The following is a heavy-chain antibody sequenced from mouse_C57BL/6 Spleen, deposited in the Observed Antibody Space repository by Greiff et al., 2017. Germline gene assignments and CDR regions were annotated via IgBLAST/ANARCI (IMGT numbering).Heavy chain of an antibody. Sequence: VHLVESGAELVKPGASVKISCKASGYAFSSYWMNWVKQRPGKGLAWIGQIYPGDGDTNYNGKFKGKATLTADKSSSTAYMQLSCLTSEDSAVYFCAREADGYYAYWGQGTTLTVSS. V-gene: IGHV1-80*01. CDR2: IYPGDGDT. D-gene: IGHD2-3*01. CDR1: GYAFSSYW. J-gene: IGHJ2*01. CDR3: AREADGYYAY.